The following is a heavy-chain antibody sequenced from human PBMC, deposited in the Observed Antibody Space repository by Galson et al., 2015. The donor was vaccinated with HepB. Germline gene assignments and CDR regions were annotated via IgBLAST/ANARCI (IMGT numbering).Heavy chain of an antibody. Sequence: SLRLSCAASGFTFSNAWTNWVRQAPGKGLEWLGRIRSKANNYATAYAASVKGRFTISRDDSKNTAYLQMNSLKTEDTAVYYCTRRDDILTGYYYWGQGTLVTVSS. CDR2: IRSKANNYAT. CDR1: GFTFSNAW. D-gene: IGHD3-9*01. CDR3: TRRDDILTGYYY. V-gene: IGHV3-73*01. J-gene: IGHJ4*02.